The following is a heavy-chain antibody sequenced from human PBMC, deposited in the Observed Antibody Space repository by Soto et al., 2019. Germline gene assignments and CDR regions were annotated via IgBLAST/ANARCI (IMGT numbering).Heavy chain of an antibody. CDR2: IWYDGSNK. J-gene: IGHJ4*02. Sequence: QVQLVESGGGVVQPGRSLRLSCAASGFTFSSYGMHWVRQAPGKGLEWVAVIWYDGSNKYYADSVKGRFTISRDNSKNSLYLQMNSLRAEDTAVYYCAREVMITFGGVIVPLAYWGQGTLVTVSS. V-gene: IGHV3-33*01. CDR3: AREVMITFGGVIVPLAY. CDR1: GFTFSSYG. D-gene: IGHD3-16*02.